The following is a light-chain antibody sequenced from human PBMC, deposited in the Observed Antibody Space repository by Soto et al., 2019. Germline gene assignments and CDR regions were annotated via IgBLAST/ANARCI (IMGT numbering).Light chain of an antibody. J-gene: IGKJ2*01. CDR2: LAS. CDR1: QSLLHSNGYNY. Sequence: VVMTQSPLSLPVNPGESASISCRSSQSLLHSNGYNYLDWYLQKPVQSPQLLTYLASNRASGVPDRISGSGSGTDFTLKISRVEAEDVGVGYFMQAVQTPYTFGQGTKLESK. V-gene: IGKV2-28*01. CDR3: MQAVQTPYT.